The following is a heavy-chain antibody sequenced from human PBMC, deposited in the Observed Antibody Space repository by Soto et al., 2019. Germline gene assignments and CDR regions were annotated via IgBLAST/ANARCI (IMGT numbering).Heavy chain of an antibody. CDR2: INHSGST. V-gene: IGHV4-34*01. CDR1: GGSFSGYY. D-gene: IGHD6-6*01. J-gene: IGHJ3*02. Sequence: SETLSLTCAVYGGSFSGYYWSWIRQPPGKGLEWIGEINHSGSTNYNPSLKSRATISVDTSKNQFSLKLSSVTAADTAVYYCARGRRGSAYSSSWGAFDIWGQGTMVTVSS. CDR3: ARGRRGSAYSSSWGAFDI.